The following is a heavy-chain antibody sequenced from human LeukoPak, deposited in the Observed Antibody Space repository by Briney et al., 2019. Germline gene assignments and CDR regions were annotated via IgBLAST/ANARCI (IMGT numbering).Heavy chain of an antibody. Sequence: WGSLRLSCAASGFTLNNYWMSWVRQAPGKGLEWVANIYQDGSLKHYVDSVKGRFTVSRDNAKNSLYLQMDSLRAEDTAVYYCARVGERDYNNGWFDYWAQGTLVTVSS. CDR3: ARVGERDYNNGWFDY. CDR2: IYQDGSLK. V-gene: IGHV3-7*01. CDR1: GFTLNNYW. J-gene: IGHJ4*02. D-gene: IGHD6-19*01.